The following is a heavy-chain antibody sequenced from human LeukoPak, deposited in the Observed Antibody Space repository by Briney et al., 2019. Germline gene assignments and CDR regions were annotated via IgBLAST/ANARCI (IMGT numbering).Heavy chain of an antibody. Sequence: ASVKVSCKASGYTFTGYYMHWVRQAPGQGLEWMGWINPNSGGINYAQKFQGRVTMTRDTSISTAYMELSRLRSDDTAVYYCARGCSSTSCYRSVSGAFDIWGQGTMVTVSS. CDR2: INPNSGGI. CDR3: ARGCSSTSCYRSVSGAFDI. D-gene: IGHD2-2*01. CDR1: GYTFTGYY. V-gene: IGHV1-2*02. J-gene: IGHJ3*02.